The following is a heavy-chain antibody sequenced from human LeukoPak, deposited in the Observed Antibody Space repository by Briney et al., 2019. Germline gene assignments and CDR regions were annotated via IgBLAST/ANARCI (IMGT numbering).Heavy chain of an antibody. CDR1: GGSISSYY. Sequence: PSETLSLTCTVSGGSISSYYWSWIRQPPGKGLEWIGYIYYSGSTNYNPSLKSRVTISVDTSKNQFSLKLSSVTAADTAVYYCARVNSSSWYGYYHYYMDVWGKGTTVTVSS. V-gene: IGHV4-59*01. J-gene: IGHJ6*03. CDR2: IYYSGST. D-gene: IGHD6-13*01. CDR3: ARVNSSSWYGYYHYYMDV.